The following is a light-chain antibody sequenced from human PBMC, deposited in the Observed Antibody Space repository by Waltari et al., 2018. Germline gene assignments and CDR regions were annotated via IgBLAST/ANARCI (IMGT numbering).Light chain of an antibody. CDR3: QHYVRLPAT. J-gene: IGKJ1*01. V-gene: IGKV3-20*01. Sequence: IVLTQSPGTLSLSPGERATLSCRASQSVSRSLAWYQQKPGQAPKLIIYGASTRATGIPDRFTCSGSGTDFSLTISSLEPEDFAIYFCQHYVRLPATFGQGTKVEIK. CDR2: GAS. CDR1: QSVSRS.